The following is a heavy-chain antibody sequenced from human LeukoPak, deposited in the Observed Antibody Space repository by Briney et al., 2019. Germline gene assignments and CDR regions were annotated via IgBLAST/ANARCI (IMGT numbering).Heavy chain of an antibody. V-gene: IGHV4-59*01. D-gene: IGHD6-19*01. Sequence: SETLSLTCTVSGGSISSYYWSWLRQPPGKGLEWIGYIYYSGSTNYNPSLKSRVTISVDTSKNQFSLKLNSVTAADTAVYYCARDLAYSSQAFDIWGQGTMVTVSS. CDR3: ARDLAYSSQAFDI. CDR1: GGSISSYY. CDR2: IYYSGST. J-gene: IGHJ3*02.